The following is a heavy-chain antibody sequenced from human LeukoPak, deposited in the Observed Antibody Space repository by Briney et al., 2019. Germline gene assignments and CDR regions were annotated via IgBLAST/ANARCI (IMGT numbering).Heavy chain of an antibody. CDR2: IIPILGIA. J-gene: IGHJ4*02. CDR1: GGTFSSHA. Sequence: SVKVSCKASGGTFSSHAISWVRQAPGQGLEWMGRIIPILGIANYAQKFQGRVTITADKSTSTAYMELSSLRSEDTAVYYCARVRVYDSSGHPGNYWGQGTLVTVSS. V-gene: IGHV1-69*04. D-gene: IGHD3-22*01. CDR3: ARVRVYDSSGHPGNY.